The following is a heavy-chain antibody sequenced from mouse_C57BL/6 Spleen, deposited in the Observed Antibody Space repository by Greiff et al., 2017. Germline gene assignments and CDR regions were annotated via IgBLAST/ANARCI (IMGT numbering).Heavy chain of an antibody. J-gene: IGHJ1*03. D-gene: IGHD1-1*01. CDR1: GFTFSDYY. CDR3: ATTVVADWYFDV. Sequence: EVQRVESEGGLVQPGSSMKLSCTASGFTFSDYYMAWVRQVPEKGLEWVANINYDGSSTYYLDSLKSRFIISRDNAKNILYLQMSSLKSEDTATYYCATTVVADWYFDVWGTGTTVTVSS. CDR2: INYDGSST. V-gene: IGHV5-16*01.